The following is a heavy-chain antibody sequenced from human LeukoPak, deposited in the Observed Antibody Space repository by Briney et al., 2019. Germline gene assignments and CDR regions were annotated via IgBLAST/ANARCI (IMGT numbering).Heavy chain of an antibody. J-gene: IGHJ4*02. CDR3: ATDPGGAYDWPADFDY. D-gene: IGHD3-16*01. CDR2: ISYDGSNK. V-gene: IGHV3-30-3*01. Sequence: GGSLRLSCAASGFTFSSYAMHWVRQAPGKGLEWVAVISYDGSNKYYADSVKGRFTISRDNSKNTLYLQMNSLRAEDTAVYYCATDPGGAYDWPADFDYWGQGTLVTVSS. CDR1: GFTFSSYA.